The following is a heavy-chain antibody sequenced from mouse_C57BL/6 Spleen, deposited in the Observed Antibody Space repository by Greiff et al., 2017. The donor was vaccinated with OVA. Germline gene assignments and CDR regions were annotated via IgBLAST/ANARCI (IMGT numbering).Heavy chain of an antibody. D-gene: IGHD2-2*01. CDR3: ARSYYGNDGNAMDY. CDR2: ISSGSSTI. V-gene: IGHV5-17*01. CDR1: GFTFSDYG. J-gene: IGHJ4*01. Sequence: EVMLVESGGGLVKPGGSLKLSCAASGFTFSDYGMHWVRQAPEKGLEWVAYISSGSSTIYYADTVKGRFTISRDNAKNTLFLQMTSLRSEDTAMYYCARSYYGNDGNAMDYWGQGTSVTVSS.